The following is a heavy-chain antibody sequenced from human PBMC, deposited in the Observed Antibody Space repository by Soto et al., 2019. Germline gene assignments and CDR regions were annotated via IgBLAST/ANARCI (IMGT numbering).Heavy chain of an antibody. Sequence: ASVKVSCKASGYTFTSYDINWVRQATGQGLEWMGWMNPNSGNTGYAQKFQGRVTMTRNTSISTAYMELSSLRSEDTAVYYCAKSGIAALRPKQLSYYYYYYMDVWGKGTTVTVSS. V-gene: IGHV1-8*01. CDR1: GYTFTSYD. CDR3: AKSGIAALRPKQLSYYYYYYMDV. CDR2: MNPNSGNT. J-gene: IGHJ6*03. D-gene: IGHD6-13*01.